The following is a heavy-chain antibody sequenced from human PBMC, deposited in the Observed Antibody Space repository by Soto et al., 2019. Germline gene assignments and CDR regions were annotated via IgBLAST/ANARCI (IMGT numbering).Heavy chain of an antibody. J-gene: IGHJ6*02. V-gene: IGHV1-58*02. CDR3: SADRADIGVGWWV. CDR2: IVVASGQT. CDR1: GSGFIRSG. D-gene: IGHD2-15*01. Sequence: SVKVSCKASGSGFIRSGIQWVRQAHGQRLEWIGWIVVASGQTNYAQNFRGRVAITRDTSTATAYIELTGLTSEDTAVYFCSADRADIGVGWWVWGQGTTVTVSS.